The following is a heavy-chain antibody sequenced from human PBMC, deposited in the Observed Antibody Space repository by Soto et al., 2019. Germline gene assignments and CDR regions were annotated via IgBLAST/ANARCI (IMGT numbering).Heavy chain of an antibody. CDR1: GGTFSSYA. CDR2: IIPNFGTA. J-gene: IGHJ5*02. CDR3: ARDSPSTSGFDP. Sequence: QVQLVQSGAEVKKPGSSVKVSCKVSGGTFSSYAISWVRQAPGQGLEWMGGIIPNFGTANYAQKFQGRVTITADESTSTAYMELSSLRSADTAVYYCARDSPSTSGFDPWGQGTLVTVSS. V-gene: IGHV1-69*12.